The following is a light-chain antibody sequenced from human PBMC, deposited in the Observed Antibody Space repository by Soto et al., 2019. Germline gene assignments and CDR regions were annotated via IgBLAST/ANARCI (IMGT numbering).Light chain of an antibody. CDR1: QNIRNY. CDR3: QQSYSSPWT. J-gene: IGKJ1*01. Sequence: DIQMTQSPSALSASVRDSLTIPSRASQNIRNYLNWYQQKPGRAPKILIYAASSLQSGVPSRFSGGGSGTDFTLTITSLQPEDFATYYCQQSYSSPWTFGQGTKVDIK. V-gene: IGKV1-39*01. CDR2: AAS.